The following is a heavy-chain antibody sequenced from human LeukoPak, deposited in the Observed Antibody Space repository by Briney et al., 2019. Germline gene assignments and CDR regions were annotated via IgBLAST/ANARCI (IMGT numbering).Heavy chain of an antibody. CDR1: GFTFNTFA. J-gene: IGHJ4*02. D-gene: IGHD6-19*01. V-gene: IGHV3-7*01. Sequence: PGGSLGLSCAASGFTFNTFAMSWVRQAPGKGLEWVANINQDGSEKYYVDSVKGRFTISRDNAKNSLYLQMNSLRAEDTAVYYCARDGSSSGWLASWGQGTLVTVSS. CDR3: ARDGSSSGWLAS. CDR2: INQDGSEK.